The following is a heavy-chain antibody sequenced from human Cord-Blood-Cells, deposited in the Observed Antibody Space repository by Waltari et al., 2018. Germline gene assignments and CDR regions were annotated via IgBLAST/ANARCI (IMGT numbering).Heavy chain of an antibody. Sequence: QVQLVQSGAEVKKPGSSVKVSCKASGGTFSSYAISWVRQAPGQGLEWLGGIIPFLGIANYAQKFQGRVTITADKSTSTAYMELSSVRSEDTAVYYCARDYYGSGSYAFDIWGQGTMVTVSS. CDR2: IIPFLGIA. J-gene: IGHJ3*02. V-gene: IGHV1-69*10. CDR1: GGTFSSYA. D-gene: IGHD3-10*01. CDR3: ARDYYGSGSYAFDI.